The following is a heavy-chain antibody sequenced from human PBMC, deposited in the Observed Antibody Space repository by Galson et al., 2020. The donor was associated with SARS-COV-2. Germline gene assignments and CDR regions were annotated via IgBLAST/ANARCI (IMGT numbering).Heavy chain of an antibody. Sequence: ASVKVSCKASGYTFTGYYMHWVRQAPGQGLEWMGWINPNSGGTNYAQKFQGRVTMTRDTSISTAYMELSRLRSDDTAVYYCARVGRGYYYGSGSYYYYYGMDVWGQGTTVTGSS. CDR3: ARVGRGYYYGSGSYYYYYGMDV. CDR2: INPNSGGT. V-gene: IGHV1-2*02. D-gene: IGHD3-10*01. J-gene: IGHJ6*02. CDR1: GYTFTGYY.